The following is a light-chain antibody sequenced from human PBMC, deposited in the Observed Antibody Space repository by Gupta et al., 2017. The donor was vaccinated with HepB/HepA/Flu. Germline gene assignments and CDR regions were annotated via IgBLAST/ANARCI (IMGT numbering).Light chain of an antibody. Sequence: QSALTQPASVSGSPGQSITFSCTGTSNDVGRYNYVSWYQQHPGKAPKIIIYDVNNRPAGVSNRFSGSKSGITASLTISGLQTEDEADYYCSSYRINSSRLFGTGTKVTVL. J-gene: IGLJ1*01. CDR1: SNDVGRYNY. V-gene: IGLV2-14*03. CDR2: DVN. CDR3: SSYRINSSRL.